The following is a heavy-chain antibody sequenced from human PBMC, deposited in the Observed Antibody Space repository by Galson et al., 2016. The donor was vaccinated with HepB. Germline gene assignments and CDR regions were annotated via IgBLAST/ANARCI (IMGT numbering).Heavy chain of an antibody. CDR1: GDSVTSGSYS. CDR2: IYYTGST. V-gene: IGHV4-61*01. CDR3: ARALMGPIDY. J-gene: IGHJ4*02. D-gene: IGHD1-26*01. Sequence: SETLSLTCTVSGDSVTSGSYSWSWIRQPPGKGLEWIGYIYYTGSTNYNPSLKSRVTISIDTSKNQFYLNLSSVTAADTAVYYCARALMGPIDYWGQGTLVTVSS.